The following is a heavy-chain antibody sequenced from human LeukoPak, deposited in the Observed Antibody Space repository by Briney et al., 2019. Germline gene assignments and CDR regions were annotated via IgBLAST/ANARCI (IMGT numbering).Heavy chain of an antibody. CDR2: ISYDGSNK. Sequence: GGSLRLSCAASGFTFSSYAMHWVRQAPGKGLEWVAVISYDGSNKYYADSVKGRFTISRDNSKNTLYLQMNSLRAEDTAVNYCARASYVPGIAVAGTIDYWGQGTLVTVSS. CDR1: GFTFSSYA. CDR3: ARASYVPGIAVAGTIDY. V-gene: IGHV3-30-3*01. D-gene: IGHD6-19*01. J-gene: IGHJ4*02.